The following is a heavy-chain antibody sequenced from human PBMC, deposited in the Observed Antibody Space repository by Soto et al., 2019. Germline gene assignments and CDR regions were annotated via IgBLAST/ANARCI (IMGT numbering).Heavy chain of an antibody. CDR2: IIPIFGTA. V-gene: IGHV1-69*05. J-gene: IGHJ5*02. Sequence: QVQLVQSGAEVKKPGSSVKVSCKASGGTFSSYAISWVRQAPGQGLEWMGGIIPIFGTANYAQKFQGRVTNTXXEXTXXAYKALSSLRSEDTAVYYCARALGITMIPLYWFDPWVQGTLVTVSS. D-gene: IGHD3-22*01. CDR3: ARALGITMIPLYWFDP. CDR1: GGTFSSYA.